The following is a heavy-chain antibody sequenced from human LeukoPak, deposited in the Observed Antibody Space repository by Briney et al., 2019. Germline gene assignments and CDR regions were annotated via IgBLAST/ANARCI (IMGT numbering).Heavy chain of an antibody. J-gene: IGHJ6*02. V-gene: IGHV1-69*13. D-gene: IGHD3-3*01. CDR3: AASPPLRFLESYGMDV. Sequence: SVKVSCKASGGTFSSYAISWVRQAPGQGLEWMGGIIPIFGTANYARKFQGRVTITADESTSTAYMELSSLRSEDTAVYYCAASPPLRFLESYGMDVWGQGTTVTVSS. CDR1: GGTFSSYA. CDR2: IIPIFGTA.